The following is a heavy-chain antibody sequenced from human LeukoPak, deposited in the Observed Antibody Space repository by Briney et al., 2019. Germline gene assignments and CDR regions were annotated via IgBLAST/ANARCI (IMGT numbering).Heavy chain of an antibody. Sequence: PGGSLTPSSAASGSTFSSHWMHWVRQAPGKGLVWVSRIDAEGSGTTYVDSVKGRFTISRDNAKSTLYLQMYSLRAEDTAVYYCARGSGEGASDYWGQGTLVTVSS. CDR1: GSTFSSHW. CDR2: IDAEGSGT. J-gene: IGHJ4*02. CDR3: ARGSGEGASDY. D-gene: IGHD1-26*01. V-gene: IGHV3-74*01.